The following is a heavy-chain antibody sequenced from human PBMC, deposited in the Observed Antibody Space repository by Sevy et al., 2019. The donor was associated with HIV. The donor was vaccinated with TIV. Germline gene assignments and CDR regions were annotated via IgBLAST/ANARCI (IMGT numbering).Heavy chain of an antibody. CDR2: ISSSSSYI. CDR3: ARGDPRSSSTWYYFDY. J-gene: IGHJ4*02. CDR1: GFTFSSYS. Sequence: GGSLRLSCAASGFTFSSYSMNWVRQAPGKGLEWVSSISSSSSYIYYADSLKGRFTISRDNAKNSLYLQMNSLRAEDTAVYYCARGDPRSSSTWYYFDYWGQGTLVTVSS. V-gene: IGHV3-21*01. D-gene: IGHD6-6*01.